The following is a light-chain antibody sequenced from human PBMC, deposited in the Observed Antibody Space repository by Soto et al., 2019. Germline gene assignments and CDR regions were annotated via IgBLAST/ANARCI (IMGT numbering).Light chain of an antibody. V-gene: IGKV1-6*01. CDR2: GAS. CDR3: LQDYNYPWT. J-gene: IGKJ1*01. Sequence: AIQMTQFPSSLSASIGDRVTITCRASQGIGNDLGWYQQKPGKAPKVLIYGASNLQSGVPSRFSGSGSGTDFTLTISSXXSEDFATYYCLQDYNYPWTFGQGTKVEIK. CDR1: QGIGND.